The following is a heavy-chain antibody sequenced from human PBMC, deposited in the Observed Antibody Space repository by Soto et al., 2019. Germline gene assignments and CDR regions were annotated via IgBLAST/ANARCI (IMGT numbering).Heavy chain of an antibody. V-gene: IGHV3-7*03. CDR3: AKPPSYYYGSGPFDY. D-gene: IGHD3-10*01. J-gene: IGHJ4*02. Sequence: PGESLKISCAASGFTFGNYWMSWVRQAPGKGLEWLATIKRDASEKKYVDSVKGRFTMSRDNAKNSLYLQMDSLRAEDTAVYYCAKPPSYYYGSGPFDYWGQGTLVTVSS. CDR1: GFTFGNYW. CDR2: IKRDASEK.